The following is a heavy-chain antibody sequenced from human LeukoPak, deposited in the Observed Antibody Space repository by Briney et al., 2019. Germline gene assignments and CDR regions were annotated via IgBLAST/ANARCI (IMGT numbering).Heavy chain of an antibody. J-gene: IGHJ3*02. Sequence: GGSLRLSCEASGFTFNTYSMNWVRQAPGKGLEWVSSIDSSGGYMFYADPVKGRFIISRDNAKNSSFLQMNSTRAEDTAEYYCARNAEPDHAFDIWGQGSMATVSS. CDR1: GFTFNTYS. D-gene: IGHD1-14*01. CDR2: IDSSGGYM. V-gene: IGHV3-21*04. CDR3: ARNAEPDHAFDI.